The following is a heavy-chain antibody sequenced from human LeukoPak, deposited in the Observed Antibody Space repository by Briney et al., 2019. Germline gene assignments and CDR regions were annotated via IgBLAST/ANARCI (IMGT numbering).Heavy chain of an antibody. V-gene: IGHV3-23*01. CDR3: AKDRISHAMMGATTH. CDR1: GFTFSSYA. D-gene: IGHD1-26*01. Sequence: GGSLRLSCAASGFTFSSYAMSWVRQAPGKGLEWVSVICGSDGSTYYGDSVKGRFTISRDNSKNTLYLQMNSLRAEDTAVYYCAKDRISHAMMGATTHWGQGTLVTVSS. J-gene: IGHJ4*02. CDR2: ICGSDGST.